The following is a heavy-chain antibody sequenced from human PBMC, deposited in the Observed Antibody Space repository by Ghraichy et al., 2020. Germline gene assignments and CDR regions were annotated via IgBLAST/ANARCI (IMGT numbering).Heavy chain of an antibody. J-gene: IGHJ4*02. D-gene: IGHD3-22*01. V-gene: IGHV3-7*01. CDR3: TTLHYHDISGYYIDDY. CDR1: GFRFSAYS. CDR2: IKDDGSEK. Sequence: LSLTCAASGFRFSAYSMSWVRRAPGKGLEWVANIKDDGSEKNYVDPVKGRFSISRDNAKNSLFLQMNSLRAEDTAVYYCTTLHYHDISGYYIDDYWGQGTLVTVST.